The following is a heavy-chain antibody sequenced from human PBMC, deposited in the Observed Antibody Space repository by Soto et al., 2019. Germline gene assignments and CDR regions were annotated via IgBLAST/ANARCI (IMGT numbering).Heavy chain of an antibody. D-gene: IGHD3-3*01. V-gene: IGHV3-23*01. J-gene: IGHJ6*03. Sequence: GGSLRLSCAASGFTFSSYAMSWVRQAPGKGLEWVSAISGSGGSTYYADSVKGRFTISRDNSKNTLYLQMNSLRAEDTAVYYCAKDGGAPGTIFGVVKRSLGDYYMDVWGKGTTVTVSS. CDR2: ISGSGGST. CDR3: AKDGGAPGTIFGVVKRSLGDYYMDV. CDR1: GFTFSSYA.